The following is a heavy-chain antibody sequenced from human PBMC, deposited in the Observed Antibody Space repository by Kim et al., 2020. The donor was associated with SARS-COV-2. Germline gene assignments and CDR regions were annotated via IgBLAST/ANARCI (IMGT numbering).Heavy chain of an antibody. V-gene: IGHV1-69*13. CDR1: GGTFSSYA. Sequence: SVKVSCKASGGTFSSYAISWVRQAPGQGLEWMGGIIPIFGTANYAQKFQGRVTITADESTSTAYMELSSLRSEDTAVYYCATLYGGNSVGFDYFDYWGQGTLVTVSS. J-gene: IGHJ4*02. D-gene: IGHD4-17*01. CDR2: IIPIFGTA. CDR3: ATLYGGNSVGFDYFDY.